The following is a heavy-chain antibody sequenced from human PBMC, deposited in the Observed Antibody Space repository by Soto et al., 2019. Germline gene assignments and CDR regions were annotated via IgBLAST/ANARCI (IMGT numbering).Heavy chain of an antibody. J-gene: IGHJ6*02. D-gene: IGHD6-6*01. CDR2: ISYDGSNK. Sequence: GGSLRLSCAASGFTFSSYGMHWVRQAPGKGLEWVAVISYDGSNKYYADSVKGRFTISRDNSKNTRYLQMNSLRAEDTAVYYCAKDGYSSSSWEGYYYYGMDVWGQGTTVTVSS. CDR3: AKDGYSSSSWEGYYYYGMDV. V-gene: IGHV3-30*18. CDR1: GFTFSSYG.